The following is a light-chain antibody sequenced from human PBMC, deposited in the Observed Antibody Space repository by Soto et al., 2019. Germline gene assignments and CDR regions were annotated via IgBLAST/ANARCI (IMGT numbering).Light chain of an antibody. J-gene: IGKJ1*01. CDR3: QQYGSSAS. CDR2: DTS. CDR1: QSVTTQ. V-gene: IGKV3D-20*01. Sequence: IVLTQSPGTLSLSPGERATLSCRASQSVTTQLAWYQQKPGLAPRLILYDTSFRATGIPDRFSGSGSGTDFTLTISRLDPEDFAVYYCQQYGSSASFGQGTKVDIK.